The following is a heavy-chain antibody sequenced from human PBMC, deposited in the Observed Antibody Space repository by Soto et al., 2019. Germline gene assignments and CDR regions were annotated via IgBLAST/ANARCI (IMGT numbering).Heavy chain of an antibody. Sequence: SETLALTCAVSGGSISSYYWSWIRQPPGKGLEWIGYIYYSGSTNYNPSLKSRVTISVDTSKNQFSLKLSSVTAADTAVYYWARDRVGVAGHNWIDPGGQRTLGTVS. D-gene: IGHD6-19*01. CDR1: GGSISSYY. J-gene: IGHJ5*02. CDR2: IYYSGST. V-gene: IGHV4-59*01. CDR3: ARDRVGVAGHNWIDP.